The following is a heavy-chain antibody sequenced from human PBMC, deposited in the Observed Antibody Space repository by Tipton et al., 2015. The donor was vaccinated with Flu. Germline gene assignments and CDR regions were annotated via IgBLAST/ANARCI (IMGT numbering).Heavy chain of an antibody. Sequence: GLVKPSETLSLTCTVSGGSISSYYWSWIRQPPGKGLEWIGYIYYSGSTNYNPPLKSRVTISVDTSKNQFSLKLSSVTAADTAVYYCARDRGYYFDYWGQGTLVTVSP. CDR1: GGSISSYY. CDR3: ARDRGYYFDY. CDR2: IYYSGST. D-gene: IGHD3-10*01. V-gene: IGHV4-59*01. J-gene: IGHJ4*02.